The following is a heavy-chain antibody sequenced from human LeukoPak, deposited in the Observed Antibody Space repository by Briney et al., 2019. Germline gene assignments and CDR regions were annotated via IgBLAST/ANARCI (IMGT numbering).Heavy chain of an antibody. CDR1: GFTVSSDY. Sequence: GGSLRLSCAASGFTVSSDYMGWVRQAPEKGLEWVSLISSGGSTYYADSLKGRFTISRDNSKDTLYLQMNSLRAEDTAVYYCGRVGDGYNDNYWGQGTLVTVSS. CDR2: ISSGGST. J-gene: IGHJ4*02. V-gene: IGHV3-66*01. D-gene: IGHD5-12*01. CDR3: GRVGDGYNDNY.